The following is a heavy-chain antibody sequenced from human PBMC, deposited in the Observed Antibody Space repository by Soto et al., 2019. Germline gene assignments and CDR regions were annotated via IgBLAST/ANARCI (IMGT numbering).Heavy chain of an antibody. D-gene: IGHD6-6*01. Sequence: GGSLRLSCAASGFTFSSYAMSWVRQAPGKGLEWVSAISGSGGSTYYADSVKGRFTISRDNSKNTLYLQMNSLRAEDTAVYYCANSPSTPEYSGYYFDYWGQGTLVTVSS. CDR2: ISGSGGST. CDR3: ANSPSTPEYSGYYFDY. CDR1: GFTFSSYA. J-gene: IGHJ4*02. V-gene: IGHV3-23*01.